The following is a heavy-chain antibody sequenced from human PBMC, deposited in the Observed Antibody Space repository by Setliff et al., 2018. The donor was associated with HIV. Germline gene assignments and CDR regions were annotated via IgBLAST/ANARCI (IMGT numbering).Heavy chain of an antibody. CDR3: VRDYMWAFDY. CDR1: GFTFSSYS. D-gene: IGHD1-26*01. J-gene: IGHJ4*02. CDR2: ISGDTRII. V-gene: IGHV3-48*04. Sequence: GGSLRLSCAASGFTFSSYSMNWVRQAPGKGLEWVSYISGDTRIINYADSVKGRFTISRDNAKNSVYLQMNSLRAEDTAVYYCVRDYMWAFDYWGQGTLVTVSS.